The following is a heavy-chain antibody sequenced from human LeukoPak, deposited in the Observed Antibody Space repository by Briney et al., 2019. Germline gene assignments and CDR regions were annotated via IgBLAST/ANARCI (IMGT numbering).Heavy chain of an antibody. D-gene: IGHD2-15*01. V-gene: IGHV3-74*03. J-gene: IGHJ6*02. CDR3: ARGVDYGLDV. CDR2: VNFDGRST. Sequence: SGGSLRLSCAASDFILRAYGMNWVRHARGKGLVWVSHVNFDGRSTMYADSVEGRFTISRDNARNTLYLQMNSLRVEDTAVYSCARGVDYGLDVWGQGTTVTVSS. CDR1: DFILRAYG.